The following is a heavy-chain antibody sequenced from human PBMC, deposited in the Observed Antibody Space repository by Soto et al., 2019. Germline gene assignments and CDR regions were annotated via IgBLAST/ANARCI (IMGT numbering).Heavy chain of an antibody. Sequence: EVQLVESGGGLVQPGGSLRLSCAASGFTFSDHYMDWVRQAPGKGLEWVGRTRNKANSYTSEYAASVKGRFTISRDDSKNSLYRQMTSLKTEDTAVYYCASITMLRGGKFDYWGQGTLVTVSS. D-gene: IGHD3-10*01. CDR2: TRNKANSYTS. CDR3: ASITMLRGGKFDY. CDR1: GFTFSDHY. V-gene: IGHV3-72*01. J-gene: IGHJ4*02.